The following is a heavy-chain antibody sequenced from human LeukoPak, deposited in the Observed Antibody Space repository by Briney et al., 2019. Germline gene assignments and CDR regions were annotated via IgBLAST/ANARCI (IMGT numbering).Heavy chain of an antibody. J-gene: IGHJ4*02. V-gene: IGHV4-59*01. CDR3: ARALNDYGDYLDY. D-gene: IGHD4-17*01. CDR2: IYYSGST. CDR1: GGSISSYY. Sequence: NPSETLSLTCTVSGGSISSYYWSWIRQPPGKGLEWIGYIYYSGSTNYNPSLKSRVPISVDTSKNQFSLKLSSVTAADTAVYYCARALNDYGDYLDYWGQGTLVTVSS.